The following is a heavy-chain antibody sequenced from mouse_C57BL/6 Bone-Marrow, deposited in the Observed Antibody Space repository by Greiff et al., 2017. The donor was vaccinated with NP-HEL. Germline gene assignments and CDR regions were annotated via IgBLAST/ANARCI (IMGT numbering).Heavy chain of an antibody. CDR2: IDPSDSYT. Sequence: QVQLQQSGAELVKPGASVKLSCKASGYTFTSYWMQWVKQRPGQGLEWIGEIDPSDSYTNYNQKFKGKATLTVDTSSSTTYMQLSSLTSEDSAVYYCARSEGVYYDYAFADWGQGTLVTGSA. D-gene: IGHD2-4*01. CDR1: GYTFTSYW. J-gene: IGHJ3*01. CDR3: ARSEGVYYDYAFAD. V-gene: IGHV1-50*01.